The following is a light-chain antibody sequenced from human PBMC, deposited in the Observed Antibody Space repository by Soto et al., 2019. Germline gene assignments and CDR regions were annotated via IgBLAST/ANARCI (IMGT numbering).Light chain of an antibody. Sequence: DIQLTQSPSFLSASVGDRVTITCRASQGINNYLAWYQQKPGKGPKLLIYTASTLQSGVPSRFSGSGSGTKFTLTISSLQPEDFATYSCQQLNNYPRTFGQGTKVEIK. J-gene: IGKJ1*01. V-gene: IGKV1-9*01. CDR1: QGINNY. CDR3: QQLNNYPRT. CDR2: TAS.